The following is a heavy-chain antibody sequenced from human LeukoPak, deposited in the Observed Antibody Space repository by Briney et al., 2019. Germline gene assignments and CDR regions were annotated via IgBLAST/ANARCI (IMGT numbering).Heavy chain of an antibody. D-gene: IGHD3-22*01. CDR3: ARAMTYDSTGYYFDY. CDR2: INSDGSSI. J-gene: IGHJ4*02. Sequence: GSLRLSCAASRFTFSSYWMHWVRQAPGKGLVWVSRINSDGSSISYADSVKGRFTISRDNAKNTLYLQMNNLRAEDTAVYYCARAMTYDSTGYYFDYWGQGTLVTVSS. CDR1: RFTFSSYW. V-gene: IGHV3-74*01.